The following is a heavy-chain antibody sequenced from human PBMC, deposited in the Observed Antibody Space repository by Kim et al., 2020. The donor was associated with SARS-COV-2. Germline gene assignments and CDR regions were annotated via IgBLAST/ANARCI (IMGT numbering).Heavy chain of an antibody. J-gene: IGHJ4*02. CDR3: SRVLTSVWSYFDY. Sequence: GGSLRLSCAASGFTFSRSSMTWVRQAPGKGLEWISSIIRSGRYIYYADSLKGRFPISRDNARASLYLQLHSLRAEDTAVYYCSRVLTSVWSYFDYWCQG. D-gene: IGHD6-19*01. V-gene: IGHV3-21*01. CDR2: IIRSGRYI. CDR1: GFTFSRSS.